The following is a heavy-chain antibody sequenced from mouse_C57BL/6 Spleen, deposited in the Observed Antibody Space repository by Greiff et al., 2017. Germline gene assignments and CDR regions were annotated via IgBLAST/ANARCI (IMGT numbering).Heavy chain of an antibody. Sequence: EVKLMESGGGLVKPGGSLKLSCAASGFTFSDYGMHWVRQAPEKGLEWVAYISSGSSTIYYADTVKGRFTISRDNAKNTLFLQMTSLRSEDTAMYYCARGRLRRGNAMDYWGQGTSVTVSS. CDR3: ARGRLRRGNAMDY. CDR1: GFTFSDYG. D-gene: IGHD2-4*01. J-gene: IGHJ4*01. CDR2: ISSGSSTI. V-gene: IGHV5-17*01.